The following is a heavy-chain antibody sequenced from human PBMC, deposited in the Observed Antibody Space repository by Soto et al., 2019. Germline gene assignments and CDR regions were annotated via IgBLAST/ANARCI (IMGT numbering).Heavy chain of an antibody. J-gene: IGHJ4*02. CDR2: IWYDGSNK. CDR3: ARYLLIDDYGDPYFDY. CDR1: GFTFSNHG. D-gene: IGHD4-17*01. V-gene: IGHV3-33*01. Sequence: GGSLRLPCAVSGFTFSNHGIHCDLQAPSKGLEWVAVIWYDGSNKYYADSVKGRFTISRDNSKNTLYLQMNSLRAEDTAVYYCARYLLIDDYGDPYFDYWGQGTLVTVSP.